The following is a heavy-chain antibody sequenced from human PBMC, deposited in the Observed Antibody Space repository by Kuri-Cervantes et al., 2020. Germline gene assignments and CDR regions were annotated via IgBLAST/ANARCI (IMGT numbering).Heavy chain of an antibody. D-gene: IGHD3-9*01. Sequence: SGPTLVKPTETLTLTCTVSGFSLSNARMGVSWIRQPPGKALEWLAHIFSNDEKSYSTSLKSRLTISKDTSKSQVVLTMTNMDPVDTATYYCAHTHYDILTGYYIVGFDPWGQGTLVTVSS. CDR2: IFSNDEK. J-gene: IGHJ5*02. CDR1: GFSLSNARMG. V-gene: IGHV2-26*01. CDR3: AHTHYDILTGYYIVGFDP.